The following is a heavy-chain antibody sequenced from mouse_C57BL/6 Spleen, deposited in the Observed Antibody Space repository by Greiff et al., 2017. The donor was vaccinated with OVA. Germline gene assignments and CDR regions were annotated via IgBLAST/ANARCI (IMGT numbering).Heavy chain of an antibody. CDR3: ARAPCITTVVDWYFDV. CDR1: GYTFTGYW. Sequence: QVQLQQSGAELMKPGASVKLSCKASGYTFTGYWIEWVKQRPGHGLEWIGEILPGSGSTNYNEKFKGKATFTADTSSNTAYMQLSSLTTEDSAIYDCARAPCITTVVDWYFDVWGTGTTVTVSS. J-gene: IGHJ1*03. V-gene: IGHV1-9*01. D-gene: IGHD1-1*01. CDR2: ILPGSGST.